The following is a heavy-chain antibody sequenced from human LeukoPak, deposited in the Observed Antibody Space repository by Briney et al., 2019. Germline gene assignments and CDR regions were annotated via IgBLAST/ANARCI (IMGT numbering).Heavy chain of an antibody. CDR2: IYSGGST. CDR1: GFPFNSFW. D-gene: IGHD5-18*01. Sequence: GGSLRLSCAASGFPFNSFWMSWVRQAPGKGLEWVSVIYSGGSTYYEDSVKGRFTISRDNSKTTLYLQMNRLRAEDTAVYYCARVRSYGTFDYWGQGTLVTVSS. V-gene: IGHV3-53*01. J-gene: IGHJ4*02. CDR3: ARVRSYGTFDY.